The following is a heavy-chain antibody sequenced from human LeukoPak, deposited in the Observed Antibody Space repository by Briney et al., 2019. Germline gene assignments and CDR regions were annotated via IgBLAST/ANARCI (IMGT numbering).Heavy chain of an antibody. CDR2: IYYSGST. J-gene: IGHJ3*02. Sequence: SETLSLTCTVSGGSISSSSYYWGWIRQPPGKGLEWIGSIYYSGSTYYSPSLKSRVTISVDTSKNQFSLKLSSVTAADTAVYYCARASPSEVVPAATPGAFDIWGQGTMVTVSS. V-gene: IGHV4-39*07. CDR1: GGSISSSSYY. D-gene: IGHD2-2*01. CDR3: ARASPSEVVPAATPGAFDI.